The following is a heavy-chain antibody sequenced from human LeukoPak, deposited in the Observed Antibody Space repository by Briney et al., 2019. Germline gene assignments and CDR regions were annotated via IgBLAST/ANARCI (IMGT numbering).Heavy chain of an antibody. V-gene: IGHV4-34*01. J-gene: IGHJ5*02. CDR2: INHSGST. CDR3: ARGHHNWFDP. CDR1: GGSISGYY. Sequence: SETLSLTCTVSGGSISGYYWSWIRQPPGKGLEWIGEINHSGSTNYNPSLKSRVTISVDTSKNQFSLKLSSVTAADTAVYYCARGHHNWFDPWGQGTLVTVSS.